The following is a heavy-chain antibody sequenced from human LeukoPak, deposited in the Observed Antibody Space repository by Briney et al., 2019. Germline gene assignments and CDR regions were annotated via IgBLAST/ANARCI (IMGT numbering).Heavy chain of an antibody. CDR3: ARDNAPYSTSSSGLGLFDY. CDR2: IYSGGSI. CDR1: GFTVSNNF. V-gene: IGHV3-53*01. Sequence: GGSLRLSCAASGFTVSNNFMSWVRQAPGKGLEWVSVIYSGGSIYYADSVKGRFTISRDNSKNTLYLQMNSLRAEDAAVYYCARDNAPYSTSSSGLGLFDYWGQGTLVTVSS. J-gene: IGHJ4*02. D-gene: IGHD6-6*01.